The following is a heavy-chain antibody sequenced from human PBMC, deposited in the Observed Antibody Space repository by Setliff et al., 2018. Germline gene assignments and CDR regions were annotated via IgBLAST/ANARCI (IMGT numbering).Heavy chain of an antibody. CDR3: ARVPYPHRFPYSNYLGYYYYYYMDV. V-gene: IGHV1-18*01. CDR1: GYTFTSYG. J-gene: IGHJ6*03. D-gene: IGHD4-4*01. Sequence: ASVKVSCKASGYTFTSYGISWVRQAPGQGLEWMGWISAYNGNTNYAQKLQGRVTMTTDTSTSTAYMELRSLISDDTAVYYCARVPYPHRFPYSNYLGYYYYYYMDVWGKGTTVTVSS. CDR2: ISAYNGNT.